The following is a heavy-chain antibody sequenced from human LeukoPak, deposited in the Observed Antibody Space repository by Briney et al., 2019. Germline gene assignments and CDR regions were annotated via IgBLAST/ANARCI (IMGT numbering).Heavy chain of an antibody. J-gene: IGHJ4*02. D-gene: IGHD1-26*01. Sequence: GGSLRLSCAASGFTLSSYNMKWVRQAPGKGLEWVSSISWRNIDIEYADSVKGRFTISRDNAKKSLYLQMNNPRAEDTAVYYCARVGSSGSYNEDYWGQGTLVTVSS. CDR2: ISWRNIDI. CDR3: ARVGSSGSYNEDY. CDR1: GFTLSSYN. V-gene: IGHV3-21*01.